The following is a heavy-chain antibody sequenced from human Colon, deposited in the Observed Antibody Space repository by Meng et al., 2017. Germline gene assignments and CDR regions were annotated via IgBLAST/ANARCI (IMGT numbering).Heavy chain of an antibody. CDR1: GDSFSSGDFC. CDR2: IYYTGSA. CDR3: ASHNIHTAMVDY. V-gene: IGHV4-31*03. J-gene: IGHJ4*02. Sequence: QVQLQASCPGPVKPSQTRSLNFTVSGDSFSSGDFCWSWIRQHPWKGLEWIGNIYYTGSAYYNPSLKSRVTISVDTSKNQFSLKLSSVTAADTAVYYCASHNIHTAMVDYWGQGTLVTVSS. D-gene: IGHD5-18*01.